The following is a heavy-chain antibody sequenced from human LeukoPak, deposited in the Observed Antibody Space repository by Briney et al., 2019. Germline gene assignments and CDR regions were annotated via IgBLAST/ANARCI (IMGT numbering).Heavy chain of an antibody. D-gene: IGHD1-26*01. CDR2: IYYSGST. J-gene: IGHJ4*02. Sequence: SETLTLTCTVSGGSISSGTYYWGWIRQPPGKGLEWIGSIYYSGSTSYNPSLKSRVTISVATSKNQFSLKLDSVTAADTAVYYCARNASDSGTSYFDYWGQGTLVTVSS. CDR1: GGSISSGTYY. V-gene: IGHV4-39*01. CDR3: ARNASDSGTSYFDY.